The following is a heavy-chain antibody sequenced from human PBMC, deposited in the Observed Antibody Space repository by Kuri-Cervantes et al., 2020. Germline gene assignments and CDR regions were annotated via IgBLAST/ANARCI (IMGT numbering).Heavy chain of an antibody. Sequence: GSLRLSCTVSGGSISSYYWSWIRQPAGKGLEWIGRIYTSGSTNYNPSLKSRVTISVDTSKNQFSLKLSSVTAADTAVYYCARIPAIGVRGVITLYYYYGMDVWGQGTTVTVSS. J-gene: IGHJ6*02. V-gene: IGHV4-4*07. CDR1: GGSISSYY. D-gene: IGHD3-10*01. CDR2: IYTSGST. CDR3: ARIPAIGVRGVITLYYYYGMDV.